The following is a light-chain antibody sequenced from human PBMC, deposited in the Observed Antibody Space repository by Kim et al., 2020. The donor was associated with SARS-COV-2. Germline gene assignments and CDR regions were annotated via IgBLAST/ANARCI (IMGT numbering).Light chain of an antibody. V-gene: IGLV3-19*01. CDR1: SLRRYY. CDR3: NSRDSSGNHLRV. J-gene: IGLJ1*01. CDR2: GKN. Sequence: SSELTQDPAVSVALGQTVRITCQGDSLRRYYASWYQQNPGQAPVLVIYGKNNRPSGIPDRFSGSSSGNTASLTITGAQAEDEADYYCNSRDSSGNHLRVF.